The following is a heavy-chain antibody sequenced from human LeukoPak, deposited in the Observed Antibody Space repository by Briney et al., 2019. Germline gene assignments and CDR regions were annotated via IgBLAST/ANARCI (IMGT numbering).Heavy chain of an antibody. CDR2: INSDGINT. Sequence: GSLRLSCGASGFTFSNYWMHWVRQAPGKGLVWVSRINSDGINTSYADSVKGRFTISRDNAKNTLNLQMNSLRAEDTAVYYCARDLGQYYDTSDNWFDPWGQGTLVTVSS. D-gene: IGHD3-22*01. CDR1: GFTFSNYW. CDR3: ARDLGQYYDTSDNWFDP. J-gene: IGHJ5*02. V-gene: IGHV3-74*01.